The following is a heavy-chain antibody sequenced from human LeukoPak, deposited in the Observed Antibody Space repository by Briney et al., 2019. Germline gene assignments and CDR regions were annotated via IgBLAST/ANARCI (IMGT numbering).Heavy chain of an antibody. J-gene: IGHJ6*03. D-gene: IGHD6-19*01. Sequence: ASVKVSCKASGYTFTSYDINWVRQATGQGLEWMGWMNPNSGNTGYAQKFQGRVTITRNTSISTAYMELSSLRSEDTAVYYCARGLIYDSSGWYRSYYYYYMDVWGKGTTVTVSS. CDR3: ARGLIYDSSGWYRSYYYYYMDV. CDR1: GYTFTSYD. V-gene: IGHV1-8*03. CDR2: MNPNSGNT.